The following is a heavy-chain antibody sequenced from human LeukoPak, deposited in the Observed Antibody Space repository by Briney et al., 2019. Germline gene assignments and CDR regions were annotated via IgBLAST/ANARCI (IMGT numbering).Heavy chain of an antibody. J-gene: IGHJ5*02. D-gene: IGHD3-16*01. Sequence: ASVKVSCKASGYTFTGYYMHWVRQAPGQGLEWMGWINPNSGGTNYAQKFQGRVTMTRDTSISTAYMELSRLRSDDTAVYYCARDQCQGVSTLSSAYNWFDPWGQGTLVTVSS. CDR2: INPNSGGT. CDR1: GYTFTGYY. V-gene: IGHV1-2*02. CDR3: ARDQCQGVSTLSSAYNWFDP.